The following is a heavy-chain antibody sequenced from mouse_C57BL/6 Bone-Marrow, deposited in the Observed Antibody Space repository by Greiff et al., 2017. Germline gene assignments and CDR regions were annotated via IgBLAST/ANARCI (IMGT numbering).Heavy chain of an antibody. V-gene: IGHV1-80*01. J-gene: IGHJ2*01. CDR3: ARWPYYYGSSYGRYFDY. D-gene: IGHD1-1*01. Sequence: QVQLQQSGAELVKPGASVKISCKASGYAFSSYWMNWVKQRPGKGLEWIGQIYPGDGDTNYNGKFKGKATLTADKSSSTAYMQLSSLTSEDSAVYFCARWPYYYGSSYGRYFDYWGQGTTLTVSS. CDR1: GYAFSSYW. CDR2: IYPGDGDT.